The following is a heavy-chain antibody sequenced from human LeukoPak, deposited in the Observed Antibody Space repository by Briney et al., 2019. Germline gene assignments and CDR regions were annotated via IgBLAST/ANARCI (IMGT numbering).Heavy chain of an antibody. D-gene: IGHD3-22*01. Sequence: ASVKVSCKASGYTFTSYGISWVRQAPGQGLEWMGWISAYNGNTNYAQKLQGRVTMTTDTSTSTAYMELRSLRSDDTAVYYCARDCNYYDSSGSLGYWGQGTLVTVSS. J-gene: IGHJ4*02. CDR3: ARDCNYYDSSGSLGY. CDR1: GYTFTSYG. V-gene: IGHV1-18*01. CDR2: ISAYNGNT.